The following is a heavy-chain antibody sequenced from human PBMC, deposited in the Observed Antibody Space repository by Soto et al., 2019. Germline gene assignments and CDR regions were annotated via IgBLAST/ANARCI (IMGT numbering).Heavy chain of an antibody. CDR3: ARDYNPSDDILTGYWRDYYYYGMDV. CDR2: INPNSGGT. CDR1: GYTFTGYY. D-gene: IGHD3-9*01. J-gene: IGHJ6*02. V-gene: IGHV1-2*04. Sequence: ASVKVSCKASGYTFTGYYMHWVRQAPGQGLEWMGWINPNSGGTNYAQKFQGWVTMTRDTSISTAYMELSRLRSDDTAVYYCARDYNPSDDILTGYWRDYYYYGMDVWGQGTTVTVSS.